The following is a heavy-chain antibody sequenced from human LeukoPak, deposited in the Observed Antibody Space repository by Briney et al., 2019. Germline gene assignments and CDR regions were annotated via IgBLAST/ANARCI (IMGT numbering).Heavy chain of an antibody. CDR1: GGSFSGYY. Sequence: SETLSLTCAVYGGSFSGYYWTWIRQPPGKGLEWIGEINQSGSTNYNPSLNSRITISVDTSKNQFSLQLCFVTAADTAVYYCARDSRYCVTTSCSRGIGYMDVWGKGTTVTVSS. J-gene: IGHJ6*03. CDR2: INQSGST. CDR3: ARDSRYCVTTSCSRGIGYMDV. D-gene: IGHD2-2*01. V-gene: IGHV4-34*01.